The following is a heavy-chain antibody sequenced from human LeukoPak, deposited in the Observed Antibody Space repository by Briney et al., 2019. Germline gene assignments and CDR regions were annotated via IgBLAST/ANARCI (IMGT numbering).Heavy chain of an antibody. CDR1: GFTFSSYE. J-gene: IGHJ4*02. CDR3: AKAGIGVVGYFDY. D-gene: IGHD6-19*01. V-gene: IGHV3-48*03. CDR2: ISSSGSTI. Sequence: GGSLRLSCAASGFTFSSYEMNWVRQAPGKGLEWVSYISSSGSTIYYADSVKGRFTISRDNAKNSLYLQMNSLRAEDTALYYCAKAGIGVVGYFDYWGQGTLVTVSS.